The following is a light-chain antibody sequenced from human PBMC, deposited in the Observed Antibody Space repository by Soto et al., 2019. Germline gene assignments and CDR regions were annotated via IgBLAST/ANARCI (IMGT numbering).Light chain of an antibody. J-gene: IGLJ2*01. V-gene: IGLV1-47*01. CDR3: AVWDNSLNGVA. CDR2: RND. Sequence: QAVVTQTPSASGTPGQSVTISCSGSNSNMGRNYVYWYQQVPGTAPKLLMYRNDVRPSGVPDRFTGSKSGTSASLVISGLRSEDEADYYCAVWDNSLNGVAFGGGTKLTVL. CDR1: NSNMGRNY.